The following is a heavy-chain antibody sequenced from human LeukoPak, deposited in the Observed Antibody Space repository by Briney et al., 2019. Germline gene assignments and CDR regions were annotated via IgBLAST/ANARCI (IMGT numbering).Heavy chain of an antibody. CDR1: GFNFRSYS. Sequence: GGSLRLSCAASGFNFRSYSMNWVRQAPGKWLEWVSSISSSSTYIYYADSVKGRSTISRDNAKNSLYLQMNSLRAEDTAVYYCAREMGATNFDYWGQGTLVTVSS. CDR2: ISSSSTYI. J-gene: IGHJ4*02. CDR3: AREMGATNFDY. D-gene: IGHD1-26*01. V-gene: IGHV3-21*01.